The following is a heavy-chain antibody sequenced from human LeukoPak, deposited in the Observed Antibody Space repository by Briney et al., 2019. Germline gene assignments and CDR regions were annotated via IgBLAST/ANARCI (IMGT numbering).Heavy chain of an antibody. Sequence: GGSLRLSCAASGFTFSSYGMSWVRQAPGKGLEWVSAISGSGGSTYYADSVKGRFTISRDNSKNTLYLQMNSLRADDTAVYYCAGVDAAMPDAFDIWGQGTTVTVSS. CDR3: AGVDAAMPDAFDI. D-gene: IGHD5-18*01. J-gene: IGHJ3*02. CDR1: GFTFSSYG. CDR2: ISGSGGST. V-gene: IGHV3-23*01.